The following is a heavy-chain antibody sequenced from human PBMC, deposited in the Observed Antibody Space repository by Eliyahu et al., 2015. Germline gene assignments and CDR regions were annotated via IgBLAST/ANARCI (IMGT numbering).Heavy chain of an antibody. CDR1: GYTFTTYY. D-gene: IGHD2-21*01. V-gene: IGHV1-46*01. CDR2: LRPNNDNT. CDR3: AREMGETYYFDY. J-gene: IGHJ4*02. Sequence: QVQLVQSGPEVEKPGASVKXSCXASGYTFTTYYIHWVRQAPGQGLEWMGILRPNNDNTDFAQKFQGRVTMTKDTSTSTVYMELSSLTSEDTAVYYCAREMGETYYFDYWGQGTLVTVSA.